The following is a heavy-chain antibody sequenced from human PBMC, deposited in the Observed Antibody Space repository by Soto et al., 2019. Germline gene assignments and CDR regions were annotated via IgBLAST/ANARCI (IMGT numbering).Heavy chain of an antibody. CDR3: AKWGYCSSTSCYTWGRNYYYYGMDV. J-gene: IGHJ6*02. CDR1: GFTFSSYA. CDR2: ISGSGGST. D-gene: IGHD2-2*02. Sequence: GGSLRLSCAASGFTFSSYAMSWVRQAPGKGLEWVSAISGSGGSTYYADSVKGRFTISRDNSKNTLYLQMNSLRAEDTAVYYCAKWGYCSSTSCYTWGRNYYYYGMDVWGQGTTVTVSS. V-gene: IGHV3-23*01.